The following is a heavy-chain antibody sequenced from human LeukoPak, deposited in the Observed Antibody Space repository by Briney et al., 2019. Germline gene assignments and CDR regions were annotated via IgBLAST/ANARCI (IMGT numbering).Heavy chain of an antibody. D-gene: IGHD1-7*01. J-gene: IGHJ4*02. CDR2: ISDDGRNI. CDR1: GFTFSSNA. Sequence: GGSLRLSCAASGFTFSSNAMHWVRQAPGRGLEWVAVISDDGRNIYYADSVKGRFTISSDNSKNTLYLQMNSLRAEDTAVYYCARAKLRDTFDYWGQGTLVTISS. V-gene: IGHV3-30*04. CDR3: ARAKLRDTFDY.